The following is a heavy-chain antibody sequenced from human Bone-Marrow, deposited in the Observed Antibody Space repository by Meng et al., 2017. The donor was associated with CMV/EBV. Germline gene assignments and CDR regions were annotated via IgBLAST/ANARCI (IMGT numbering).Heavy chain of an antibody. CDR1: GGSFSNYY. D-gene: IGHD5-18*01. CDR3: ASTRGRPRGYSYGHPGGMDV. V-gene: IGHV4-34*01. J-gene: IGHJ6*02. CDR2: INHRASP. Sequence: SQTLSLTCAVYGGSFSNYYWSWIRQSPEKGLEWIGEINHRASPNYNPSLKSRVTISVDTSKNQFSLKLSSVTAADTAVYYCASTRGRPRGYSYGHPGGMDVWGQGTTVTVSS.